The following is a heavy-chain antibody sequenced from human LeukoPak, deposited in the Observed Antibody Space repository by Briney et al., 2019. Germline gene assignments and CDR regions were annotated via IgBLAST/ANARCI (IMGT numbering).Heavy chain of an antibody. CDR3: ARGLYSSGYYYDALDI. Sequence: GGSLRLSCAASGFTVSNNYMSWVRQAPGKGLEWVSLIYSGGSTHYTDSVKGRFNIFRDNSKNTMYLQMNSLRAEDTAVYYCARGLYSSGYYYDALDIWGQGTMVTVSS. V-gene: IGHV3-66*01. CDR2: IYSGGST. D-gene: IGHD3-22*01. CDR1: GFTVSNNY. J-gene: IGHJ3*02.